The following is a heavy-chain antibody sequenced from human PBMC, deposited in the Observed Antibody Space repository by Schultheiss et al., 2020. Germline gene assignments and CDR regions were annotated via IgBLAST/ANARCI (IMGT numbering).Heavy chain of an antibody. CDR3: ARDYSPTMVRGVIYYYYGMDV. V-gene: IGHV1-69*13. J-gene: IGHJ6*02. CDR1: GGTFSSYA. CDR2: IIPIFGTA. D-gene: IGHD3-10*01. Sequence: SVKVSCKASGGTFSSYAISWVRQAPGQGLEWMGGIIPIFGTANYAQKFQGRVTITADESTSTAYMELSSLRSEDTAVYYCARDYSPTMVRGVIYYYYGMDVWGQGTTVNV.